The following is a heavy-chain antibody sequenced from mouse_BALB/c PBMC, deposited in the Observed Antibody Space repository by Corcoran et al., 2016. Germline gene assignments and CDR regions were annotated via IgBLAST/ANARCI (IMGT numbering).Heavy chain of an antibody. CDR2: IYPYNDNT. CDR3: AREVPGGYPFDY. J-gene: IGHJ2*01. CDR1: GYTFTSYV. V-gene: IGHV1S136*01. Sequence: EVQLQQSGPELVKPGASVMMSCKASGYTFTSYVMHWVKLKPGQGLEWIGYIYPYNDNTKYSEEFKGKATLTSDKSSSTAYMELRSLTSEDSAVYYCAREVPGGYPFDYWGQGTTLTVSS. D-gene: IGHD2-2*01.